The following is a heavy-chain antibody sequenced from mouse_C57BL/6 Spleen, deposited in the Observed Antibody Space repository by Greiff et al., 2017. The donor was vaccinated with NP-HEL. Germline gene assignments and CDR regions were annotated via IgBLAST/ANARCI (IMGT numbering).Heavy chain of an antibody. D-gene: IGHD1-1*01. CDR2: ISSGGSYT. CDR1: GFTFSSYG. J-gene: IGHJ4*01. Sequence: DVKLVESGGDLVKPGGSLKLSCAASGFTFSSYGMSWVRQTPDKRLEWVATISSGGSYTYYPDSVKGRFTISRDNAKNTLYLQMSSLKSEDTAMYYCARDYGSSYAMDYWGQGTSVTVSS. CDR3: ARDYGSSYAMDY. V-gene: IGHV5-6*02.